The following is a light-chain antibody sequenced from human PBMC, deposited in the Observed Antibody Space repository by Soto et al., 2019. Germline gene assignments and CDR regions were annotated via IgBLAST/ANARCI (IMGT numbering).Light chain of an antibody. CDR2: DAS. V-gene: IGKV1-5*01. J-gene: IGKJ1*01. Sequence: DLQMTQSPSTLSASVGDRVTITCRASQSISSWLAWYQQKPGKAPKLLIYDASSLESGVPSRFSGSGSGTEFTLTISSLQPDDFATYYCQQYNSYSQFGQGTKVDIK. CDR1: QSISSW. CDR3: QQYNSYSQ.